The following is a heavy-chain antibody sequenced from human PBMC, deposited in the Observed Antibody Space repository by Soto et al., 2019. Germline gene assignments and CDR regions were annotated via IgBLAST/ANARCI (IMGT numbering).Heavy chain of an antibody. V-gene: IGHV3-53*01. CDR1: GFTVSSNY. CDR2: IYSGGST. CDR3: ARDVVVPAAIVEGYGMDV. D-gene: IGHD2-2*01. Sequence: GGSLRLSCAASGFTVSSNYMSWVRQAPGKGLEWVSVIYSGGSTYYADSVKGRFTISGDNSKNTLYLQMNSLRAEDTAVYYCARDVVVPAAIVEGYGMDVWGQGTTVTVSS. J-gene: IGHJ6*02.